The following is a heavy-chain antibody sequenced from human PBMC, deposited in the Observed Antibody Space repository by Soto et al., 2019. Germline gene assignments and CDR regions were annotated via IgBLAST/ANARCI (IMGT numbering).Heavy chain of an antibody. V-gene: IGHV1-3*04. CDR2: INTGNGNT. J-gene: IGHJ4*02. D-gene: IGHD3-3*01. Sequence: QAQLVQSGAEVKKPGASVKVSCEASGYTFSKYTMHWVRQAPGQRPEWMGWINTGNGNTEYSDKFQGRVTITKDPSASTAYMELSSLKIEDTGVYYCARGAGSYMNSPGGIWGQGTLVTVSS. CDR1: GYTFSKYT. CDR3: ARGAGSYMNSPGGI.